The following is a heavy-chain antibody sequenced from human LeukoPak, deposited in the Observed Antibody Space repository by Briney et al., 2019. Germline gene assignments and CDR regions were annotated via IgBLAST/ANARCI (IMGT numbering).Heavy chain of an antibody. V-gene: IGHV1-2*02. CDR1: GYTFAGYY. D-gene: IGHD4-23*01. J-gene: IGHJ6*02. Sequence: AASVKVSCKASGYTFAGYYMHWVRQAPGQGLEWMGWINPNSGGTNYAQKFQGRVTMTRDTSISTAYMELSRLRSDDTAVYYCARVPVAYYYYGMDVWGQGTTVTVSS. CDR2: INPNSGGT. CDR3: ARVPVAYYYYGMDV.